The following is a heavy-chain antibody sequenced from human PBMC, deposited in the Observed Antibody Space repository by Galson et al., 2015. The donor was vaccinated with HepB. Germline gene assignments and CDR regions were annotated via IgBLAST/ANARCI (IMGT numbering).Heavy chain of an antibody. Sequence: SLRLSCAASGFTFSASAMHWVRQASGKGLEWVGRIRSKANTYATEYAASMKGRITISRDDSKNTAYLQMNSLKTEDTAVYYCTGSDYYDSSGYYWRFDYWGQGTLVTVSS. CDR3: TGSDYYDSSGYYWRFDY. D-gene: IGHD3-22*01. J-gene: IGHJ4*02. V-gene: IGHV3-73*01. CDR1: GFTFSASA. CDR2: IRSKANTYAT.